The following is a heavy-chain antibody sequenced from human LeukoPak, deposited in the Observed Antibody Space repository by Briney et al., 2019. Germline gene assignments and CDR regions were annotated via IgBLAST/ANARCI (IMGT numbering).Heavy chain of an antibody. CDR3: AGPIPATEFDSSGRDAFDI. V-gene: IGHV3-21*01. CDR2: VSTGSNYI. D-gene: IGHD3-22*01. Sequence: PGGSLRLSCTASGFTFSSYSLNWVRQAPGKGLEWVSSVSTGSNYIYYADSVKGRFTISRDNDKNSLYLQMNSLRAEDTAVYYCAGPIPATEFDSSGRDAFDIWGQGTIVTVSS. J-gene: IGHJ3*02. CDR1: GFTFSSYS.